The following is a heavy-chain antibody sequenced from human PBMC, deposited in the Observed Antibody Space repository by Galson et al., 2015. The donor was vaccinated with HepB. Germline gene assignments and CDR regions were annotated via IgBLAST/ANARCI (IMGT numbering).Heavy chain of an antibody. V-gene: IGHV4-34*01. D-gene: IGHD6-19*01. CDR3: ARGAWYSSGWYQGAALGY. CDR2: INHSGST. CDR1: GGSFSGYY. Sequence: SETLSLTCAVYGGSFSGYYWSWIRQPPGKGLEWIGEINHSGSTNYNPALKSRVTISVDTSKNQFSLKLSSVTAADTAVYYCARGAWYSSGWYQGAALGYWGQGTLVTVSS. J-gene: IGHJ4*02.